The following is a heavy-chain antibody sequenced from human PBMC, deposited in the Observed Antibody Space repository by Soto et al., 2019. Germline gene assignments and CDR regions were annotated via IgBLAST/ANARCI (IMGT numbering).Heavy chain of an antibody. J-gene: IGHJ3*02. CDR1: GDSISSYY. D-gene: IGHD2-8*01. Sequence: QVQLLESGPGLVKPSETLSLTCTVSGDSISSYYWSWIRQPPGKGLEWIGYIFYSGSTNYSPSLKSRVTISLDTSKNHLSLQLRSVTAADTAVYYCARQLYGAFDIWGQGTMVTVSS. CDR3: ARQLYGAFDI. CDR2: IFYSGST. V-gene: IGHV4-59*01.